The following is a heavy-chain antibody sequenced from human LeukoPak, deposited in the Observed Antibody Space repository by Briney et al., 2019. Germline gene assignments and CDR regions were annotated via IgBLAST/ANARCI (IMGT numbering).Heavy chain of an antibody. CDR1: GYTFTSYD. Sequence: AASVKVSCRASGYTFTSYDINWVRQATGQGLEWMGWMNPNSGNTGYVQKFQGRVTMTRNTSISTAYMELSSLRSEDAAVYYCARVPNDRVLWFGELLYPTGDAFDIWGQGTMVTVSS. V-gene: IGHV1-8*01. CDR3: ARVPNDRVLWFGELLYPTGDAFDI. D-gene: IGHD3-10*01. CDR2: MNPNSGNT. J-gene: IGHJ3*02.